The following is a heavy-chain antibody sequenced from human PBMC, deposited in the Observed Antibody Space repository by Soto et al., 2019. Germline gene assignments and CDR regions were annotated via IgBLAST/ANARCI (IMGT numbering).Heavy chain of an antibody. J-gene: IGHJ4*02. CDR3: AKTVYSSGWFGY. CDR1: GFTFSSYA. D-gene: IGHD6-19*01. Sequence: VGSLRLSCAASGFTFSSYAMSWVRQAPGKGLEWVSAISGSGGSTYYADSVKGRFTISRDNSKNTLYLQMNSLRAEDTAVYYCAKTVYSSGWFGYWGQGTLVTVSS. CDR2: ISGSGGST. V-gene: IGHV3-23*01.